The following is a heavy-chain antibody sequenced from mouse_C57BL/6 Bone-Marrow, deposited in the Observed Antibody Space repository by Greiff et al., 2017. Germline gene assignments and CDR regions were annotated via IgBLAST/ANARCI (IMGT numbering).Heavy chain of an antibody. CDR1: GFTFSSYG. CDR3: ARREAY. V-gene: IGHV5-6*01. J-gene: IGHJ3*01. CDR2: ISSGGSYT. Sequence: EVQGVESGGDLVKPGGSLKLSCAASGFTFSSYGMSWVRQTPDKRLEWVATISSGGSYTYYPDRVKGRFTISRDNAKNTLYLQMSSLKSEDTAMYYCARREAYWGQGTLVTVSA.